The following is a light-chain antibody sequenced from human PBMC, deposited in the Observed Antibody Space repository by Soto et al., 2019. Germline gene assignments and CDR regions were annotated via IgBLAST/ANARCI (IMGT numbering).Light chain of an antibody. CDR1: QSISGW. CDR3: QQYNSYSPT. V-gene: IGKV1-5*01. Sequence: DIQMAQSPSTLSASVGDRVTITCRASQSISGWLAWYQQKPGKAPNLLIYDASSLESGVPSRFSGSGSGTEFTLTISSLQPDDFATYYCQQYNSYSPTFGQGTKVEIK. CDR2: DAS. J-gene: IGKJ1*01.